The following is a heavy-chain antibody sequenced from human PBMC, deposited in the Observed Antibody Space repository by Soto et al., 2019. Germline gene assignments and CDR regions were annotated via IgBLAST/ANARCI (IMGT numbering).Heavy chain of an antibody. V-gene: IGHV1-8*02. CDR1: GGTFSSYA. J-gene: IGHJ4*02. CDR3: ARTLYGDNVDY. Sequence: ASVKVSCKASGGTFSSYAISWVRQATGQGLEWMGWMNPNSGNTGYAQKFQGRVTMTRNTSISTAYMELSSLRSEDTAVYYCARTLYGDNVDYWGQGTLVTVSS. D-gene: IGHD4-17*01. CDR2: MNPNSGNT.